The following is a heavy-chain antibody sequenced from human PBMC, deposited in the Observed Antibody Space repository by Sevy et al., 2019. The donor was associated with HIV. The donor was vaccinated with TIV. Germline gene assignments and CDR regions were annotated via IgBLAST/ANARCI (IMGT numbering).Heavy chain of an antibody. J-gene: IGHJ6*02. D-gene: IGHD3-10*01. V-gene: IGHV1-69*13. CDR1: GGTFSSFA. CDR2: IIRIFGTT. Sequence: ASVKVSCKASGGTFSSFALSWVRHAPGQGLEWMGGIIRIFGTTKYAQKFQGRVTIIADESTRTAYMELSSLGSEDTAVYYCARPSYGSGRGYQNHFYYYGMDDWGPGTTVTVSS. CDR3: ARPSYGSGRGYQNHFYYYGMDD.